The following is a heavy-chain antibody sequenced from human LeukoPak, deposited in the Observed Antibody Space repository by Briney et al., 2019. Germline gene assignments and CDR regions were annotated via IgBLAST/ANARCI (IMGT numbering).Heavy chain of an antibody. V-gene: IGHV3-7*01. CDR2: IKQDGSEK. CDR3: ASRPGRNVGGY. D-gene: IGHD1-14*01. Sequence: GGSLRLSCTASGFSFSYYWMSWVRQAPGKGLEWVAKIKQDGSEKYYVDSVKGRFTISRDNAKNSMYLQMNSLRAEDTAVYCCASRPGRNVGGYWGQGTLVTVSS. J-gene: IGHJ4*02. CDR1: GFSFSYYW.